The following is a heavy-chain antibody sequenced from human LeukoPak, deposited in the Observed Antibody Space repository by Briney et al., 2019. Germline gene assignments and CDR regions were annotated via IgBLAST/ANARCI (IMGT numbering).Heavy chain of an antibody. D-gene: IGHD6-19*01. J-gene: IGHJ4*02. V-gene: IGHV3-21*01. Sequence: GGSLRLSCAASGFTFSTYSMNWVRQAPGKGLEWVSSITSPVGRMYYADSLKGRITISRDNARSTLYLQMNSLRAEDTAVYYCATDGRSSGWYGFDYWGQGTLVTVSS. CDR2: ITSPVGRM. CDR3: ATDGRSSGWYGFDY. CDR1: GFTFSTYS.